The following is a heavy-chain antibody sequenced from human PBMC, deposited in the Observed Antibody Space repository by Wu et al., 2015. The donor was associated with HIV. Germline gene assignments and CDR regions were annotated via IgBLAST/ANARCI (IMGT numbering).Heavy chain of an antibody. Sequence: QVQLVQSGAEVKKPGASVRVSCKASGYTFSSYTISWVRQAPGQGLEWMGWISVYNDNTNYAQRFQGRVTMTADTSTSTAYMELRSLKSDDTAVYYCAAAYYDFWSGYRTTNFDYWGQGTLVTVSS. D-gene: IGHD3-3*01. V-gene: IGHV1-18*01. J-gene: IGHJ4*02. CDR3: AAAYYDFWSGYRTTNFDY. CDR1: GYTFSSYT. CDR2: ISVYNDNT.